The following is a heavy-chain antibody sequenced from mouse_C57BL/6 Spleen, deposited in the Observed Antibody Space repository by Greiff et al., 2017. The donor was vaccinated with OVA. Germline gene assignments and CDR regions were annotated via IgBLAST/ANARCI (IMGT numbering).Heavy chain of an antibody. Sequence: EVKLEESGGGLVKPGGSLKLSCAASGFTFSSYAMSWVRQTPEKRLEWVATISDGGSYTYYPDNVKGRFTLSRDNAKNNLYLQMSHLKSEDTAMYYCARCPYGYDGVFDYWGQGTTLTVSS. CDR2: ISDGGSYT. D-gene: IGHD2-2*01. V-gene: IGHV5-4*03. J-gene: IGHJ2*01. CDR3: ARCPYGYDGVFDY. CDR1: GFTFSSYA.